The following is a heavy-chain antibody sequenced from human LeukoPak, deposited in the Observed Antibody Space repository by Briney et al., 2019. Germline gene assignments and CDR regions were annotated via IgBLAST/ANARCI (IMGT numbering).Heavy chain of an antibody. V-gene: IGHV1-69*13. CDR1: GGTFSTSA. Sequence: GASVKVSFKASGGTFSTSAISWVRQSPGQGLERMGGIVPIFDTANYAQKFQGRVTITADESTSTAYMDLSSPRSEDTALYSCATNLWSRGGDYWYFDLWGRGTLVTVSS. J-gene: IGHJ2*01. D-gene: IGHD3-10*01. CDR2: IVPIFDTA. CDR3: ATNLWSRGGDYWYFDL.